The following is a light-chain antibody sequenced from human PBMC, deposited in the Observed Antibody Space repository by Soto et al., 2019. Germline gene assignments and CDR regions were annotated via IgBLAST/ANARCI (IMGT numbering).Light chain of an antibody. V-gene: IGLV2-11*01. CDR3: CSYAGSSLWV. J-gene: IGLJ3*02. CDR1: SSDVGGSNY. Sequence: QSALTQPRSVSGSPGQAVTISCTGTSSDVGGSNYVSWYQQHPGKAPKLVIYDVTRRPSGVPDCFSGSKSGNTASLTISGLQAEDEADYYCCSYAGSSLWVFGGGTQLTVL. CDR2: DVT.